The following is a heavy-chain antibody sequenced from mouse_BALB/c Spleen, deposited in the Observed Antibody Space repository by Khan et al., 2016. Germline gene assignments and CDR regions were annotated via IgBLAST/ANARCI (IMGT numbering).Heavy chain of an antibody. Sequence: EVELVESGPGLVKPSQSLSLTCTVTGYSITSDYAWNWIRQFPGNKLEWMGYISYSGSTSYNPSLKSRISITRDTSKNQFFLQLNSVTTEDTATYYCARRYDYEYYFDYWGQGTTLTVSS. D-gene: IGHD2-4*01. CDR1: GYSITSDYA. CDR2: ISYSGST. CDR3: ARRYDYEYYFDY. V-gene: IGHV3-2*02. J-gene: IGHJ2*01.